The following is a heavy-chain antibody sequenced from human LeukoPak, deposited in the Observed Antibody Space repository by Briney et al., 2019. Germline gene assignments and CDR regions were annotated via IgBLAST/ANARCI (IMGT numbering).Heavy chain of an antibody. D-gene: IGHD6-13*01. CDR1: GFTFSSYA. V-gene: IGHV3-23*01. CDR3: AKDRYVAAAGSRWY. J-gene: IGHJ4*02. Sequence: GGSLRLACAASGFTFSSYAMSWVRQAPGKGLEWVSAISGSGGSTYYADSVKGRFTISRDNSKSTLYLQMNSLRAEDTAVYYCAKDRYVAAAGSRWYWGQGTLVTVSS. CDR2: ISGSGGST.